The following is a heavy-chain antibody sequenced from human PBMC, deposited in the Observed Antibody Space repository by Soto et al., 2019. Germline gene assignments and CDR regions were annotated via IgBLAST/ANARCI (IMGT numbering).Heavy chain of an antibody. Sequence: EVQLLESGGGLVQPGGSLRLSCAASGFTFSSYAMSWVRQAPGKGLEWVSAISGSGGSTYYADSVQGRFTISRDNSTNTLYLQMNSLSAEDTAVYYCANGPLYDCSGTYPFDIWGQGTMVTVSS. CDR2: ISGSGGST. J-gene: IGHJ3*02. V-gene: IGHV3-23*01. CDR1: GFTFSSYA. CDR3: ANGPLYDCSGTYPFDI. D-gene: IGHD3-22*01.